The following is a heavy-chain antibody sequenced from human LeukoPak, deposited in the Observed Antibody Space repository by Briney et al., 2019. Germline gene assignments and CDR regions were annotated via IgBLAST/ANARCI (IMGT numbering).Heavy chain of an antibody. CDR2: IHSGGGST. Sequence: ASVKVSCKASGYTFTNYYMHWVRQAPGQGLEWMGIIHSGGGSTTYAQKFQGRVTMTRDTSTSTVYMELNSLRSGDTAVYYCARDGTHHSCEYWGQGTLVTVSS. V-gene: IGHV1-46*01. J-gene: IGHJ4*02. CDR3: ARDGTHHSCEY. D-gene: IGHD1-1*01. CDR1: GYTFTNYY.